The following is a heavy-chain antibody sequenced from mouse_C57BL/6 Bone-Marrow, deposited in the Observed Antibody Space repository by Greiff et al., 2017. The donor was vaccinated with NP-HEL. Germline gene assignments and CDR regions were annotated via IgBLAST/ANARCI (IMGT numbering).Heavy chain of an antibody. J-gene: IGHJ1*03. D-gene: IGHD2-12*01. CDR2: IDPSDSYT. CDR1: GYTFTSYW. V-gene: IGHV1-59*01. CDR3: ARYDRYWYFDV. Sequence: VQLQQPGAELVRPGTSVKLSCKASGYTFTSYWMHWVKQRPGQGLEWIGVIDPSDSYTNYNQKFKGKATLTVDKSSSTAYMQLSSLTSEDSAVYYCARYDRYWYFDVWGTGTTVTVSS.